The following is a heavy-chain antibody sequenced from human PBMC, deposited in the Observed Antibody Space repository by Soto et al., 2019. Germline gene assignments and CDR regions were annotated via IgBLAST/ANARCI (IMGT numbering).Heavy chain of an antibody. Sequence: QVQLVQSGAEVKKPGSSVKVSCKASGGTFSSYAITWVRQAPGQGLEWMGGFIPMFGTGNYAQKFQGRITITADEPTNTAFMELSSLRSEDTAVYYCARATIAAANFDYWGQGTLVTVSS. CDR3: ARATIAAANFDY. J-gene: IGHJ4*02. CDR1: GGTFSSYA. V-gene: IGHV1-69*12. D-gene: IGHD6-13*01. CDR2: FIPMFGTG.